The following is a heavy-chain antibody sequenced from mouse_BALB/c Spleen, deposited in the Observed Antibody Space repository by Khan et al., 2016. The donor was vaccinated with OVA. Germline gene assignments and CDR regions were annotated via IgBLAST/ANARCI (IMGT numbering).Heavy chain of an antibody. CDR1: GYTFTNYG. Sequence: QIQLVQSGPELKKPGETVKISCKASGYTFTNYGMNWMKQAPGKGLKWMGWINTYTGEPPYADDFKGRFAFSLETSASTAYLQINNLKNEDTATYFCARPPYFSYVMAYWGQGTSVTVSS. J-gene: IGHJ4*01. CDR3: ARPPYFSYVMAY. CDR2: INTYTGEP. D-gene: IGHD2-10*01. V-gene: IGHV9-3-1*01.